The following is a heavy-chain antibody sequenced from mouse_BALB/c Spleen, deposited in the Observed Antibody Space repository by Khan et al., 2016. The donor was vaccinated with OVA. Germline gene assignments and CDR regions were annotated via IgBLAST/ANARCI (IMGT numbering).Heavy chain of an antibody. V-gene: IGHV3-2*02. J-gene: IGHJ2*01. D-gene: IGHD3-3*01. Sequence: VRLQQSGPGLVKPSQSLSLTCTVTGYSITSGYVRNLIRQFPGNKLEWMGYISYSGSTNYKPSLKRRISITEEKSKNKFFLQLNSVTTEDTTTYCGTRTARIKYGGKGTTLTVSS. CDR3: TRTARIKY. CDR1: GYSITSGYV. CDR2: ISYSGST.